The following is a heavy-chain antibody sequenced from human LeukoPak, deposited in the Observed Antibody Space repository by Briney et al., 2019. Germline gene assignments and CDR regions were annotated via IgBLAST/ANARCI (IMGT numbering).Heavy chain of an antibody. V-gene: IGHV3-33*06. Sequence: PGGSLRLSCAAPGFTFINYGMHWVRQAPGKGLDWVAVIWYDGSYKYYADSVKGRFTISRDNSKNTLYLQMNSLRAEDTAIYYCAKVVQYTASTGTGLDYWGQGTLVTVSS. CDR2: IWYDGSYK. CDR3: AKVVQYTASTGTGLDY. CDR1: GFTFINYG. D-gene: IGHD6-13*01. J-gene: IGHJ4*02.